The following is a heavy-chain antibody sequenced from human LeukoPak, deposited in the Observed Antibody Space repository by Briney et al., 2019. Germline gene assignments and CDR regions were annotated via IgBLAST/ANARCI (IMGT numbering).Heavy chain of an antibody. J-gene: IGHJ4*02. D-gene: IGHD3-22*01. CDR2: INHSGST. CDR1: GGSFSGYY. CDR3: ARHRRAYYYDSSGCFDY. Sequence: SETLSLTCAVYGGSFSGYYWSWIRQPPGKGLEWIGEINHSGSTNYNPSLKSRVTISVDTSKNQFSLKLSSVTAADTAVYYCARHRRAYYYDSSGCFDYWGQGTLVTVSS. V-gene: IGHV4-34*01.